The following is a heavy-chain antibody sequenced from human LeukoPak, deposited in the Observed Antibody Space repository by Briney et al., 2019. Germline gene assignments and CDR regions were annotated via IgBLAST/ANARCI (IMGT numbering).Heavy chain of an antibody. CDR3: ARDRAAAGDFDY. V-gene: IGHV1-46*01. D-gene: IGHD6-13*01. CDR2: INPSGGST. J-gene: IGHJ4*02. CDR1: GYTLTSYY. Sequence: ASVKVSCKASGYTLTSYYLHWVRQAPGQGLEWMAIINPSGGSTSHAQKFQGRVTMTRDTSASTAYMELSRLRSDDTAVYYCARDRAAAGDFDYWGQGTLVTVSS.